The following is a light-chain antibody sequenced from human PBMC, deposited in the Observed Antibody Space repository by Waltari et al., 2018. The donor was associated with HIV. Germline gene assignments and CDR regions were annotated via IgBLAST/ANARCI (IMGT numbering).Light chain of an antibody. CDR1: QSVRSN. V-gene: IGKV1-39*01. CDR3: QQSYTSPRT. CDR2: AAS. Sequence: DIQMTQSPSSLSASVGDRVTITCRASQSVRSNLNWYQQKPVKAPKLLIYAASTLQNWVPLRFSGSGSGTDFTLTISSLQPEDFASYHCQQSYTSPRTFGQGTKVEI. J-gene: IGKJ1*01.